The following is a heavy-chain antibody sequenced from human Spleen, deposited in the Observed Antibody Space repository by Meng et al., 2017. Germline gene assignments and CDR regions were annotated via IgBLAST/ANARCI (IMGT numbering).Heavy chain of an antibody. CDR1: GFTFSSYG. Sequence: GESLKISCAASGFTFSSYGMSWVRQAPGKGLEWGSGISGSGAYTYYADSVKGRFTISRDNSKNTLYLQMNSLRAEDTAIYYCAKAYYSNYTLGAFDIWGQGTMVTVSS. CDR3: AKAYYSNYTLGAFDI. V-gene: IGHV3-23*01. D-gene: IGHD4-11*01. CDR2: ISGSGAYT. J-gene: IGHJ3*02.